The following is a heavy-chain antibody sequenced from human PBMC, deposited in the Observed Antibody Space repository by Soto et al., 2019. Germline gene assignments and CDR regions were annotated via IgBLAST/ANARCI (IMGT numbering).Heavy chain of an antibody. Sequence: QVQLVQSGAEVKKPGASVKVSCKASGYTFTGYYMHWVRQAPGQGLEWMGWINPNSGGTNYAQKFQGWVTMTRDTSISTAYMELSRLRSDDTAVYYCARDGDGFGELSSDNWFDPWGQGTLVTVSS. D-gene: IGHD3-10*01. V-gene: IGHV1-2*04. J-gene: IGHJ5*02. CDR1: GYTFTGYY. CDR2: INPNSGGT. CDR3: ARDGDGFGELSSDNWFDP.